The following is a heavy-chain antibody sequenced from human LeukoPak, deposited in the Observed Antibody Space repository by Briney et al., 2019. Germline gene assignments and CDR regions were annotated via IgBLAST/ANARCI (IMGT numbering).Heavy chain of an antibody. J-gene: IGHJ4*02. CDR1: GFTFSSYA. CDR2: ISGSGGST. V-gene: IGHV3-23*01. Sequence: TGGSLRLSCAASGFTFSSYAMSWVRQVPGKGLEWVSAISGSGGSTYYADSVKARFTISRDNSRNTLYLQMNSLRAEDTAVSYCAKDSSASYYGCLDSWGQGTLVAVSS. CDR3: AKDSSASYYGCLDS. D-gene: IGHD3-22*01.